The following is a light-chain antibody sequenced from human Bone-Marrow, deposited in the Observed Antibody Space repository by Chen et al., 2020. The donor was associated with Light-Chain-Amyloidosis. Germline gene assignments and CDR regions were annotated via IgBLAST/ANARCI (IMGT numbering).Light chain of an antibody. CDR2: WAS. J-gene: IGKJ1*01. V-gene: IGKV4-1*01. Sequence: DRVMTESPDSLAVSQGERATINCKSSQSLLYTSNNKNYLTWYQQKPGQPPKLLMHWASTRESRVPDLFTSSGSGTDFTLTNSSLQAQDVAVYYCQQYYSSPRWTFGKWTRVESK. CDR1: QSLLYTSNNKNY. CDR3: QQYYSSPRWT.